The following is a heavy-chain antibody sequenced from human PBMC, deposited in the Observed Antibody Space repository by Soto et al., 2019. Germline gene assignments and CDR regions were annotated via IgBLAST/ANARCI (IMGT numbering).Heavy chain of an antibody. J-gene: IGHJ4*02. CDR1: GFSLTASETR. CDR2: IDWDDEK. Sequence: SGPMLVNPTQTLTLTCTISGFSLTASETRVSWIRQPPGKALEWLARIDWDDEKFYSTSLKTRLTISKDTSKNQVVLTIINMDPVDTATYYCAGRIRGDYSFDFWGQGALVTVSS. V-gene: IGHV2-70*04. D-gene: IGHD4-17*01. CDR3: AGRIRGDYSFDF.